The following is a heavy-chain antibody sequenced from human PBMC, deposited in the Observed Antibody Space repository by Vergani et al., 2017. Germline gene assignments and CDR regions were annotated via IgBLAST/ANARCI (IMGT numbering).Heavy chain of an antibody. CDR2: IYYSGST. D-gene: IGHD6-6*01. CDR1: GGSISSSNW. J-gene: IGHJ4*02. Sequence: QVQLQESGPGLVKPSGTLSLTCAVSGGSISSSNWWSWIRPPPGKGLEWIGYIYYSGSTNYNPSLKSRVTISVDTSKNQFSLKLSSVTAADTAVYYCAREGSSSALDYWGQGTLVTVSS. V-gene: IGHV4-61*01. CDR3: AREGSSSALDY.